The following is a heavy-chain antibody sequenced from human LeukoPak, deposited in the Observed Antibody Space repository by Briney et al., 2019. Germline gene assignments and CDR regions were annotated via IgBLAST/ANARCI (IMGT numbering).Heavy chain of an antibody. CDR2: IYYSGST. D-gene: IGHD6-19*01. CDR3: ARRGLVRAAFDI. Sequence: SETLSLTCTVSSGSISSYYWSWIRQPPGKGLEWIGYIYYSGSTNYNPSLKSRVTISVDTSKNQFSLKLSSVTAADTAVYYWARRGLVRAAFDIWGQGTMVTVSS. CDR1: SGSISSYY. V-gene: IGHV4-59*08. J-gene: IGHJ3*02.